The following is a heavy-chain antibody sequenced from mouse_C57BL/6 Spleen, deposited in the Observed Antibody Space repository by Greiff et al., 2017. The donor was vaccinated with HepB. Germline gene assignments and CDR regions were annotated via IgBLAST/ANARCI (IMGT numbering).Heavy chain of an antibody. J-gene: IGHJ3*01. D-gene: IGHD4-1*01. V-gene: IGHV1-15*01. Sequence: QVQLKESGAELVRPGASVTLSCKASGYTFTDYEMHWVKQTPVHGLEWIGAIDPETGGTAYNQKFKGKAILTADKSSSTAYMELRSLTSEDSAVYYCELGREFAYWGQGTLVTVSA. CDR3: ELGREFAY. CDR2: IDPETGGT. CDR1: GYTFTDYE.